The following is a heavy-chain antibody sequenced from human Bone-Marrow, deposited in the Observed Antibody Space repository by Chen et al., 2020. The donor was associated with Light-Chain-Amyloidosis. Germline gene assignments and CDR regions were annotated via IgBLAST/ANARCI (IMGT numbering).Heavy chain of an antibody. CDR3: AKDMGVGGVAISYYYGIDV. CDR2: ISWNSGNI. V-gene: IGHV3-9*01. CDR1: GFTFDDYA. J-gene: IGHJ6*02. Sequence: EVHLVESGGGLVQPGRSLRLSCAASGFTFDDYAMHWVRQAPGKGLEWVSSISWNSGNIGYADFVKGRFTISRDNAKNFLYLQMNSLRAEDTALYYCAKDMGVGGVAISYYYGIDVWGQGTTVTASS. D-gene: IGHD3-16*01.